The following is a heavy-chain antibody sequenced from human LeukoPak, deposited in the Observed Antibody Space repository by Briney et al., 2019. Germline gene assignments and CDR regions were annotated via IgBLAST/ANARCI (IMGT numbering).Heavy chain of an antibody. Sequence: PSETLSLTRTVSGGSISSYYWSWIRQPPGKGLEWIGYIYYSGSTNYNPSLKSRVTISVDTSKIQFSLKLSSVTAADTAVYYCARDRRWELLQGAAFDIWGQGTMVTVSS. CDR3: ARDRRWELLQGAAFDI. V-gene: IGHV4-59*01. D-gene: IGHD1-26*01. CDR2: IYYSGST. J-gene: IGHJ3*02. CDR1: GGSISSYY.